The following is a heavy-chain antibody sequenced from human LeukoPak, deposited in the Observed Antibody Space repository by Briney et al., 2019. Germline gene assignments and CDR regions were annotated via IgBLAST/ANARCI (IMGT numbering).Heavy chain of an antibody. J-gene: IGHJ2*01. CDR3: ARASSSWYQDWYFDL. V-gene: IGHV4-4*07. CDR2: IDTSGNT. CDR1: GGSISSYY. D-gene: IGHD6-13*01. Sequence: SETLSLTCTVSGGSISSYYWSWIRQPPGKGLEWIGRIDTSGNTNYKPSLKSRVTMSVDTSKNQFSLKLNSVTAADTAVYYCARASSSWYQDWYFDLWGRGTLVTVSS.